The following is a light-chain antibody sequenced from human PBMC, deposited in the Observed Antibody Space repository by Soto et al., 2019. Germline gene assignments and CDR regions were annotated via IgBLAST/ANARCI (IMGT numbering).Light chain of an antibody. CDR3: SSYTSSSTGWV. V-gene: IGLV2-14*01. CDR1: SSDVGGYNY. CDR2: DVS. J-gene: IGLJ3*02. Sequence: QSVLTQPASVSGSPGQSITISCTGTSSDVGGYNYVSWYQLHPGKAPKLMIYDVSNRPSGVSNRFSGSKSGNTASLTISGLQAEDEADYYCSSYTSSSTGWVFGGGTKLTVL.